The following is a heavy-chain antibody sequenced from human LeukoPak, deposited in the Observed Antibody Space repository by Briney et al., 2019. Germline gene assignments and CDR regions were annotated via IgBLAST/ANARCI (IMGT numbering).Heavy chain of an antibody. CDR1: GFTFSSYS. D-gene: IGHD2-21*02. CDR2: ISSSRSYI. CDR3: ARQRCGGDCYSGAFDI. Sequence: GGSLRLSCAASGFTFSSYSMNWVRQAPGKGLEWVSFISSSRSYIYYADSVKGRFTISRDNAKNSLYLQINSLRAEDTALYYCARQRCGGDCYSGAFDIWGQGTMVTVSS. J-gene: IGHJ3*02. V-gene: IGHV3-21*01.